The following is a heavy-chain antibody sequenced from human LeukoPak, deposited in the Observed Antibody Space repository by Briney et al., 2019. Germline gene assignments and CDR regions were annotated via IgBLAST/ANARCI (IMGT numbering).Heavy chain of an antibody. J-gene: IGHJ4*02. CDR2: ISSNGGGT. Sequence: GGSLRLPCAASGFTFSGYAMHWVRQAPGKGLEYVSAISSNGGGTFYATSVKGRFTISRDNSKNTLYLQMGSLRAEGMAVYYCARDRGSGCRHYFDCWGQGTLVTVSS. V-gene: IGHV3-64*01. D-gene: IGHD6-19*01. CDR1: GFTFSGYA. CDR3: ARDRGSGCRHYFDC.